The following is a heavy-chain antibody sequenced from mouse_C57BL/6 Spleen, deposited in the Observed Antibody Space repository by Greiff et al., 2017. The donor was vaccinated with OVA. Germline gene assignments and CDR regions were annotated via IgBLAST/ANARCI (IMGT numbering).Heavy chain of an antibody. V-gene: IGHV5-16*01. CDR3: ARVAQATFDY. Sequence: EVKLVESEGGLVQPGSSMKLSCTASGFTFSDYYMAWVRQVPEKGLEWVANINYDGSSTYYLDSLKSRFIISRDNAKNILYLQMSSLKSEDTATYYCARVAQATFDYWGQGTTLTVSS. J-gene: IGHJ2*01. D-gene: IGHD3-2*02. CDR2: INYDGSST. CDR1: GFTFSDYY.